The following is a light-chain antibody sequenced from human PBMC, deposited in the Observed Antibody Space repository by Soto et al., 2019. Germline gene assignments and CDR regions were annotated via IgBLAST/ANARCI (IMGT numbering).Light chain of an antibody. CDR3: SSFTTSSTWV. CDR1: SSDVGKYNY. CDR2: EVI. Sequence: QSALTQPASVSGSPGQSITISCTGTSSDVGKYNYVSWYQQHPGKAPKLMIYEVISRPSGVSNRFSGSKSGNTASLTISGLQTEDEADYYCSSFTTSSTWVFGGGTKVTVL. V-gene: IGLV2-14*01. J-gene: IGLJ3*02.